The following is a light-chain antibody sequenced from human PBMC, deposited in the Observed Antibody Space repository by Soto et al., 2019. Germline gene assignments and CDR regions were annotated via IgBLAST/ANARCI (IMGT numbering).Light chain of an antibody. CDR3: CSYADRNTFYV. J-gene: IGLJ1*01. CDR2: DVY. Sequence: QSPLSQSASSSATPGNRGTISCTGTINDVGAYNYVSWYQQHPGKAPKLMIYDVYKRPSGVPDRFSGSRFGNTASLTISGLQAEDEADYYCCSYADRNTFYVFGTGTKVTVL. CDR1: INDVGAYNY. V-gene: IGLV2-11*01.